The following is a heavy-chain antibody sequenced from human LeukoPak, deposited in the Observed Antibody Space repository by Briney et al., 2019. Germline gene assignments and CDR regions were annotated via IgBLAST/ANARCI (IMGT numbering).Heavy chain of an antibody. J-gene: IGHJ4*02. Sequence: GGSLRLSCAASGFTFDDYAMHWVRQAPGKGLEWVSGISWNSGSIGYADSVKGRFTISRDNAKNSLYLQMNSLRAEDTALYYCAKDLHSIAVAGPSTIFDYWGQGTLVTVSS. CDR3: AKDLHSIAVAGPSTIFDY. D-gene: IGHD6-19*01. CDR2: ISWNSGSI. CDR1: GFTFDDYA. V-gene: IGHV3-9*01.